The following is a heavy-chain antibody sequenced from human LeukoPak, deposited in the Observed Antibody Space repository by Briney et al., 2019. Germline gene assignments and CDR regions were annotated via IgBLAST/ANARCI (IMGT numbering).Heavy chain of an antibody. CDR1: GGSISSYY. Sequence: PSETLSLTCTVSGGSISSYYWSWIRRPAGKGLEWIGRIYTSGSTNYNPSLKSRVTMSVDTSKNQFSLKLSSVTAADTAVYYCARDPMSYCSSTSCPLGFDPWGQGTLVTVSS. CDR3: ARDPMSYCSSTSCPLGFDP. J-gene: IGHJ5*02. V-gene: IGHV4-4*07. CDR2: IYTSGST. D-gene: IGHD2-2*01.